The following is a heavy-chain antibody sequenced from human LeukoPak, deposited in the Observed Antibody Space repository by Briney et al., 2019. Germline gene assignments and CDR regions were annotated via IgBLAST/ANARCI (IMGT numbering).Heavy chain of an antibody. CDR3: TRATGVVLIAY. Sequence: SETLSLTCAVYGGSFSGYYWSWIRQPPGKGLEWIGEINHSGSTYYNSSFQSRVTISVETSNNQFSLKLSSVTAADTPAYYCTRATGVVLIAYWGQGTLVTVSS. CDR2: INHSGST. D-gene: IGHD7-27*01. J-gene: IGHJ4*01. V-gene: IGHV4-34*01. CDR1: GGSFSGYY.